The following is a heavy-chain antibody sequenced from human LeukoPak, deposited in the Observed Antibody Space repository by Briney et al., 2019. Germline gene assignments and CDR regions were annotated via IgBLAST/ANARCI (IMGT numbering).Heavy chain of an antibody. CDR1: GYSIGDGYY. CDR3: TRDGYLIAGSRFDD. J-gene: IGHJ4*02. CDR2: LHHRGST. Sequence: SETLSLTCTVSGYSIGDGYYWGWIRQPPGKGLEWIGSLHHRGSTYYNPSLKSRVSTSVDTSKNQIFLKLSSVTAADTAVYCCTRDGYLIAGSRFDDWGQGTLVTVTS. D-gene: IGHD6-13*01. V-gene: IGHV4-38-2*02.